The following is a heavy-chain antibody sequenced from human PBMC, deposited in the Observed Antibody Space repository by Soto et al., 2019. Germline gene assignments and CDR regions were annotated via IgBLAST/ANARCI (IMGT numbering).Heavy chain of an antibody. D-gene: IGHD5-12*01. J-gene: IGHJ6*03. CDR1: GFTFSSYW. Sequence: GGSLRLSCAASGFTFSSYWMHWVRQAPGKGLVWVSRINSDGSSTSYADSVKGRFTISRDNAKNTLYLQMNSLRAEDTAVYYCARVPKLYHSGYDPHYYYYYMDVWGKGTTVTVSS. V-gene: IGHV3-74*01. CDR3: ARVPKLYHSGYDPHYYYYYMDV. CDR2: INSDGSST.